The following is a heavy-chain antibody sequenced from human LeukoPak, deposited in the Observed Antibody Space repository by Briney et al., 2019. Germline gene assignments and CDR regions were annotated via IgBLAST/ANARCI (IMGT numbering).Heavy chain of an antibody. V-gene: IGHV4-34*01. CDR3: ARGGLDYYGSGSYYPFDY. D-gene: IGHD3-10*01. J-gene: IGHJ4*02. Sequence: SETLSLTCAVYGGSFSGYYWSWIRQPPGKGLEWIGEINHSGSTNYNPSLKSRVTISVDTSKNQFSLKLSSVTAADTAVYYCARGGLDYYGSGSYYPFDYWGQGTLVTVSS. CDR1: GGSFSGYY. CDR2: INHSGST.